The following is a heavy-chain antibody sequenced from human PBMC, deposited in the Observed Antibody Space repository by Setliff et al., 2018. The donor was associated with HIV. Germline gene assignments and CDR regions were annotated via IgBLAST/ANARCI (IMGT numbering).Heavy chain of an antibody. CDR3: ARQLSNSFDY. Sequence: ASVKVSCKASGYTFGNYAITWVRQVPGQGLEWMGGIIPDNGNTRISQRFRGSVTMTRDRSINTAYMELSGLTSDDTAVYYCARQLSNSFDYWGQGALVTVSS. J-gene: IGHJ4*02. D-gene: IGHD1-1*01. CDR2: IIPDNGNT. CDR1: GYTFGNYA. V-gene: IGHV1-2*02.